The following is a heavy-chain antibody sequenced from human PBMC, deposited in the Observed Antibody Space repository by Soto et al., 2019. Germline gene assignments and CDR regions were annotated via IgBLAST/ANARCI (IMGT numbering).Heavy chain of an antibody. CDR2: ISGSGGST. Sequence: GGSLRLSCAASGFTFSSYAMSWVRQAPGKGLEWVSAISGSGGSTYYADSVKGRFTISRDNSKNTLYLQMNSLRAEDPAVYYWAKRAGLTGDWGNFDYWGQGTMVTVSS. CDR1: GFTFSSYA. V-gene: IGHV3-23*01. D-gene: IGHD7-27*01. CDR3: AKRAGLTGDWGNFDY. J-gene: IGHJ4*02.